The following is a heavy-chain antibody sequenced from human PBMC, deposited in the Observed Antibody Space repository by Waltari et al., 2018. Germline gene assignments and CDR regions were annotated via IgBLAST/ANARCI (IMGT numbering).Heavy chain of an antibody. CDR2: IYYSGST. V-gene: IGHV4-39*07. Sequence: QLQLQESGPGLVKPSETLSLTCTVSGGSISSSSYYWGWIRQPPGKGLEWIGSIYYSGSTYYTPSLKSRVTIAVDTSKNQFSLKLSSVTAADTAVYYCASAITIFGVVIGFDYWGQGTLVTVSS. J-gene: IGHJ4*02. CDR3: ASAITIFGVVIGFDY. CDR1: GGSISSSSYY. D-gene: IGHD3-3*01.